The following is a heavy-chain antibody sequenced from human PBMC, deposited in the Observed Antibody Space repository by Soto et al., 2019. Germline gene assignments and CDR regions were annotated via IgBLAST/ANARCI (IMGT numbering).Heavy chain of an antibody. CDR2: IFHTGSA. V-gene: IGHV4-4*02. Sequence: SETLSLTCAVSGGSITSNWWSWVRQPPGKGLEWIAEIFHTGSANYNPSLMGRLTISMDKSRSHLSLTLNSVTAADTAVYYCARHIAVSGTRGFDHWGQGTLVTVSS. D-gene: IGHD2-21*01. CDR3: ARHIAVSGTRGFDH. J-gene: IGHJ4*02. CDR1: GGSITSNW.